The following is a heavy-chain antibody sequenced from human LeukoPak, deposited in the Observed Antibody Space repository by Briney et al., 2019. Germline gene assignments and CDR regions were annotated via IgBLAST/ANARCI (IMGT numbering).Heavy chain of an antibody. Sequence: GASVKVSCKASGYTFTGYYMHWVRQAPGQGLEWMGWINPNSGGTNYAQKFQGRVTMTRDTSISTAYMELSRLRSDDTAVYYCARDSGEYSSSSRRSRRSWFDPWGQGTLVTVSS. J-gene: IGHJ5*02. CDR2: INPNSGGT. V-gene: IGHV1-2*02. D-gene: IGHD6-6*01. CDR3: ARDSGEYSSSSRRSRRSWFDP. CDR1: GYTFTGYY.